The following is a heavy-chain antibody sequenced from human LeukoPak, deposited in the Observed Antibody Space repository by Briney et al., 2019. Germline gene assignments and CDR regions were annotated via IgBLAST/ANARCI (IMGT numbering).Heavy chain of an antibody. Sequence: ASVTVSCKASGYTFTHYYMHWVGQAPGQGMEWMGWINPNSGGTNYAQKFKGRVTMTRDTSNSTDYMELSRLKSDDTGVYYCAIVFSPERITMVRGVFFAYWGQGPLVTVSS. J-gene: IGHJ4*02. CDR1: GYTFTHYY. CDR2: INPNSGGT. CDR3: AIVFSPERITMVRGVFFAY. V-gene: IGHV1-2*02. D-gene: IGHD3-10*01.